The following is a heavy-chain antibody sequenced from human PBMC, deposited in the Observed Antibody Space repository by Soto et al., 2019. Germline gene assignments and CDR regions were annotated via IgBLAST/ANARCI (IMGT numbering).Heavy chain of an antibody. V-gene: IGHV2-5*01. CDR3: AHIAWLRPFDY. Sequence: RQPPGKALEWLALIYWNDDKRYSPSLKSRLTITKDTSKNQVVLTMTNMDPVDTATYYCAHIAWLRPFDYWGQGTLVTVSS. J-gene: IGHJ4*02. CDR2: IYWNDDK. D-gene: IGHD5-12*01.